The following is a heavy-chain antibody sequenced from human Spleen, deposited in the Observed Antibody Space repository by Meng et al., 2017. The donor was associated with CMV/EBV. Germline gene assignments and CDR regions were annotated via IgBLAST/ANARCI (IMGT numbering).Heavy chain of an antibody. D-gene: IGHD3-3*01. V-gene: IGHV1-8*03. CDR3: ARAARSTIFGEYYFDY. Sequence: GYTVTSYGSNWVRHATGQRLEWMGWMNPNRGNTGYALKYQDRLTITRNTSISTAYVELSSLRSEDTDVYYCARAARSTIFGEYYFDYWGQGTLVTVSS. J-gene: IGHJ4*02. CDR1: GYTVTSYG. CDR2: MNPNRGNT.